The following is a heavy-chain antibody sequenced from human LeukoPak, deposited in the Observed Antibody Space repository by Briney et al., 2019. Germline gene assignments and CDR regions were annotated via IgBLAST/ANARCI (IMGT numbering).Heavy chain of an antibody. CDR1: GFTFSSYW. CDR2: IKQDGSEK. Sequence: GGSLRLSCAASGFTFSSYWMSCVRQAPGKGLEWVANIKQDGSEKYYVDSVKGRFTISRDNAKNSLYLQMNSLRAEDTAVYYCARDLDYYVVDGMDVWGQGTTVTVSS. CDR3: ARDLDYYVVDGMDV. D-gene: IGHD3-10*02. V-gene: IGHV3-7*01. J-gene: IGHJ6*02.